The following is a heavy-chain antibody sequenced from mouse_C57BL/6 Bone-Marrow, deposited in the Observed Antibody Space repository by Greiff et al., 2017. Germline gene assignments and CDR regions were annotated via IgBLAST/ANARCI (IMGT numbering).Heavy chain of an antibody. CDR1: GFSLSTFGMG. CDR3: ARMRDYDAMDY. J-gene: IGHJ4*01. CDR2: IWWDDDK. Sequence: QVTLKVSGPGILQPSQTLSLTCSFSGFSLSTFGMGVGWIRQPSGMGLEWLAHIWWDDDKYYNPALKSRLTISKDTSNNQVFLKIANVDTADTATYYCARMRDYDAMDYWGQGTSVTVSS. V-gene: IGHV8-8*01.